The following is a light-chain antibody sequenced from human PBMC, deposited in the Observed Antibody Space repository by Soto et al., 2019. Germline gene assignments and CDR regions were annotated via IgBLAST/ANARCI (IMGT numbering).Light chain of an antibody. J-gene: IGKJ2*01. CDR1: QSVSHN. V-gene: IGKV3-15*01. CDR3: EQYNSWPPLYT. CDR2: GAS. Sequence: EIVMTQSPATLSVSTWEGATLSCRASQSVSHNLAWYQQKPGQAPRLLIYGASTRATGIPTRFSGSGSGTEFTLTISSLQSEDFAVYYCEQYNSWPPLYTFGQGTKLEIK.